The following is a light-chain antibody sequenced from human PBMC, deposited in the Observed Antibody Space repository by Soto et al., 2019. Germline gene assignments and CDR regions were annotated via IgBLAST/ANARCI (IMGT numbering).Light chain of an antibody. CDR2: EVS. CDR1: SSDVGGYNY. Sequence: QSALTQPASVSGSPGQSMTISCTGTSSDVGGYNYVSWYQQHPGRAPKLMIYEVSNRPSGVSNRFSGSKSGNTASLTISGLQAEDEADYYCSSYTSSSTLAVVFGGGTQLTVL. V-gene: IGLV2-14*01. CDR3: SSYTSSSTLAVV. J-gene: IGLJ2*01.